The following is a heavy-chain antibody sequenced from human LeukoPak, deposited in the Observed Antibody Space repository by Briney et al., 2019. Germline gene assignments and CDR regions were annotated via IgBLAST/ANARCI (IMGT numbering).Heavy chain of an antibody. CDR1: GDSVSSNSAA. D-gene: IGHD3-10*01. CDR3: AREFPEGATMVRGVILPYYYYMDV. Sequence: SQTLSLTCAISGDSVSSNSAAWNWIRQSPSRGLEWLGRAYYRSKWYNDYAVSVKSRITINPDTSKNQFSLQLNSVTPEDTAVYYCAREFPEGATMVRGVILPYYYYMDVWGKGTTVTISS. V-gene: IGHV6-1*01. CDR2: AYYRSKWYN. J-gene: IGHJ6*03.